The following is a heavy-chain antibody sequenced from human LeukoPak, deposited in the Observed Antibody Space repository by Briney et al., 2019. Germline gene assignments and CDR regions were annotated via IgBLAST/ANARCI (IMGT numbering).Heavy chain of an antibody. CDR2: IKQDGSEK. J-gene: IGHJ4*02. CDR3: ARDEFISGSYYGLFDY. D-gene: IGHD1-26*01. CDR1: GFTFSSYW. V-gene: IGHV3-7*01. Sequence: PGGSLRLSCAASGFTFSSYWMSWVRQAPGKGLEWVANIKQDGSEKYYVDSVKGRFTISRDNAKNSLYLQMNSLRAEDTAVYYCARDEFISGSYYGLFDYWGQGTLVTVSS.